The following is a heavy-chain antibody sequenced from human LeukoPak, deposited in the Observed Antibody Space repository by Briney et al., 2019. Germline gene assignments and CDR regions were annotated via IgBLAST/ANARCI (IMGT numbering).Heavy chain of an antibody. Sequence: PSETLSLTCTISGGSISSSSYYWGWIRQPPGKGLEWIGSIYYSGSTYYNPSLKSRVTISVDTSKNQFSLKLSSVTAADTAVYYCARARRPMVRGVIIVFDYWGQGTLVTVSS. V-gene: IGHV4-39*07. CDR3: ARARRPMVRGVIIVFDY. CDR2: IYYSGST. D-gene: IGHD3-10*01. J-gene: IGHJ4*02. CDR1: GGSISSSSYY.